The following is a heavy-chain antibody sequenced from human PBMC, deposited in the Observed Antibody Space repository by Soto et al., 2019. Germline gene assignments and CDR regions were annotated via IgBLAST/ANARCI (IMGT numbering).Heavy chain of an antibody. D-gene: IGHD3-10*01. CDR1: GDSIRRYY. Sequence: PSESLSLTCTVFGDSIRRYYWSWIRQPAEKELAFIAHIYNSRLIKYNPSLESRVTMSVDPSKNQISLQLSSATAAHTPMYYCARGPYCGEECYFAYWCQGTLVTVSS. CDR3: ARGPYCGEECYFAY. CDR2: IYNSRLI. V-gene: IGHV4-4*07. J-gene: IGHJ4*02.